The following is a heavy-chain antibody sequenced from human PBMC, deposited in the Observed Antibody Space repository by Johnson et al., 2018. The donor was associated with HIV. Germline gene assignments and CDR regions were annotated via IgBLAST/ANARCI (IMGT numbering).Heavy chain of an antibody. CDR1: GFTFSSYA. V-gene: IGHV3-30*04. CDR2: ISYDGSNK. Sequence: QVQLVESGGGVVQPGRSLRLSCAASGFTFSSYAMHWVRQAPGKGLEWVAVISYDGSNKYYADSVKGRFTISRENSKNTLYLQMNSLRVDDTAVYYCARDFRSSAWYGDAFDIWGQGTMVTVSS. CDR3: ARDFRSSAWYGDAFDI. D-gene: IGHD6-19*01. J-gene: IGHJ3*02.